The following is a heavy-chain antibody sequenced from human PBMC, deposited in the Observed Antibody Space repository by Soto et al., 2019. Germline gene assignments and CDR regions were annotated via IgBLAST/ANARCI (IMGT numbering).Heavy chain of an antibody. D-gene: IGHD2-21*02. CDR3: AREGGLAYCGGDCLYNWFDP. CDR2: RSYSGST. Sequence: QVQLQESGPGLVKPSQTLSLTCTVSGVSISSGDYYWSWVRQHPGKGLEWIGYRSYSGSTYYNPSLKSRVTIVVDTSRNQFSLRLSSVTAADTAVYYCAREGGLAYCGGDCLYNWFDPWGQGTLVTVSS. CDR1: GVSISSGDYY. V-gene: IGHV4-31*03. J-gene: IGHJ5*02.